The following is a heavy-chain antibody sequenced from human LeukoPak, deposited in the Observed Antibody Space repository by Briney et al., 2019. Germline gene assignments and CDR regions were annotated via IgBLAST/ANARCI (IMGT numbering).Heavy chain of an antibody. Sequence: SSETLSLTCTVSGVSISSGDYYWSWIRQPPGKGLEWIGYIYYSGSTYYNPSLKSRVTISVDTSKNQFSLKLSSVTAADTAVYYCAREVSRWPYYFDYWGQGTLVTVSS. CDR2: IYYSGST. D-gene: IGHD4-23*01. V-gene: IGHV4-30-4*01. CDR3: AREVSRWPYYFDY. J-gene: IGHJ4*02. CDR1: GVSISSGDYY.